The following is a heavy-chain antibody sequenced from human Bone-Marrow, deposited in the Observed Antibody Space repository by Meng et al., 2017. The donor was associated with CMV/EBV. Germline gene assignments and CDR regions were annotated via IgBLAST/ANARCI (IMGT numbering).Heavy chain of an antibody. CDR2: ISSDGGST. J-gene: IGHJ4*02. CDR3: ARGVGEYLGWELGY. Sequence: QLVEHGVDLCRVGRSLTCTISGVGFTCSGQWMHWVRDGTGKGRVWVSRISSDGGSTSYVDSVRARLIISTDNEKNTLYMQMSRLRADVKAMYYCARGVGEYLGWELGYWGQGTLVTVSS. V-gene: IGHV3-74*01. CDR1: GFTCSGQW. D-gene: IGHD2/OR15-2a*01.